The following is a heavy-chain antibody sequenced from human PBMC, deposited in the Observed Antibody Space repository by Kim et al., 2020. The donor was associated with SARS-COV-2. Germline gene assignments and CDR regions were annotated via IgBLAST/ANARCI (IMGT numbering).Heavy chain of an antibody. J-gene: IGHJ4*02. Sequence: FTISRDNAKNSLYLQMNSLRAEDTAVYYCAREKLFLEWLLEVGSEYYFDYWGQGTLVTVSS. CDR3: AREKLFLEWLLEVGSEYYFDY. D-gene: IGHD3-3*01. V-gene: IGHV3-11*05.